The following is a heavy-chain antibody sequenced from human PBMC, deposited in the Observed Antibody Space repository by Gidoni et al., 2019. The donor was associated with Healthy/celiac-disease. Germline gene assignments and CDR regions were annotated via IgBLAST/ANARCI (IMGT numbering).Heavy chain of an antibody. Sequence: EVQLVESGGGLVKPGGSLRLSCAASGFTFSSYSMNWVRQAPGKGLEWVSSISSSSSYIYYADSVKGRFTISRDNAKNSLYLQMNSLRAEDTAVYYCARAYGSGSYGGTYFDYWGQGTLVTVSS. V-gene: IGHV3-21*01. CDR2: ISSSSSYI. CDR3: ARAYGSGSYGGTYFDY. J-gene: IGHJ4*02. CDR1: GFTFSSYS. D-gene: IGHD3-10*01.